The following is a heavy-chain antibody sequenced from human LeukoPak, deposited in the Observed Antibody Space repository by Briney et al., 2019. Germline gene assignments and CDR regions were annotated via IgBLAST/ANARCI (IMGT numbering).Heavy chain of an antibody. V-gene: IGHV4-59*01. CDR3: AREVRDGYNYVDY. CDR1: GGSISSYY. J-gene: IGHJ4*02. Sequence: SETLSLTCTVSGGSISSYYWSWIRQPPGKGLEWIGYIYYSGSTNYNPSLKSRVTISVDTSKNQFSLKLSSVTAADTAVYYCAREVRDGYNYVDYWGQGTLVTVSS. D-gene: IGHD5-24*01. CDR2: IYYSGST.